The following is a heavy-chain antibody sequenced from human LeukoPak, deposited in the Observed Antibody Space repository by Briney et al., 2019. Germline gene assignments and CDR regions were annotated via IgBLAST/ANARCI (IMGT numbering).Heavy chain of an antibody. D-gene: IGHD5-12*01. J-gene: IGHJ3*01. Sequence: ASVKVSCKASGYTFTSYGISWVRQAPGQGLEWMGWISAYNGNTNYAQKLQGRVTMTTDTSTSTAYMELSSLRSEDTAVYYCATMETASIYAFDLWGQGTKVTVSS. CDR1: GYTFTSYG. V-gene: IGHV1-18*01. CDR2: ISAYNGNT. CDR3: ATMETASIYAFDL.